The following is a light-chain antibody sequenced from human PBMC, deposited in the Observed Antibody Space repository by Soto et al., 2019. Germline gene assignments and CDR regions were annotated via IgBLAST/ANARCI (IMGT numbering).Light chain of an antibody. CDR1: QTINNW. CDR3: QHSNSYPWT. V-gene: IGKV1-5*01. CDR2: HAS. Sequence: DIQMTQSPSTLSASIGDRVTITCRASQTINNWLAWYQQKPGKAPNLLIYHASNLETGVPSRFSGSAFGTKFTLTIISLQPDDFATYYRQHSNSYPWTFGQGTKVDIK. J-gene: IGKJ1*01.